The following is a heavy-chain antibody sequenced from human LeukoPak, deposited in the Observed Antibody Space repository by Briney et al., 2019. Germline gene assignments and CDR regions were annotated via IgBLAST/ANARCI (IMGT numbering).Heavy chain of an antibody. D-gene: IGHD3-10*01. CDR2: IRGGAGST. Sequence: GGSLRLSCAASGSTFDAFGMTWVRQAPGKGLEWVSAIRGGAGSTGYADSVKGRFTISRDNAKNSLYLQMNSLRVEDTALYYCARGGSGATRDDTFDIWGQGTMVTVSS. J-gene: IGHJ3*02. V-gene: IGHV3-20*04. CDR3: ARGGSGATRDDTFDI. CDR1: GSTFDAFG.